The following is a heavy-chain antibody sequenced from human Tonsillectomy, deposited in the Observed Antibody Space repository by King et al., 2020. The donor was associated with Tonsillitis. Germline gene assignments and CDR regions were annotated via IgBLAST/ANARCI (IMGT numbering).Heavy chain of an antibody. J-gene: IGHJ4*02. V-gene: IGHV4-38-2*02. D-gene: IGHD2-21*02. CDR3: ARDKVTAIDY. Sequence: QLQESGPGLVKPSETLSLTCTVSGDSISSGYFWGWIRQPPGKGLEWIGSIYDNGRTYYNPSLKSRVSISVDTSKNKFSLKLSSVTAADTAVYFCARDKVTAIDYWGQGTLVSVSS. CDR2: IYDNGRT. CDR1: GDSISSGYF.